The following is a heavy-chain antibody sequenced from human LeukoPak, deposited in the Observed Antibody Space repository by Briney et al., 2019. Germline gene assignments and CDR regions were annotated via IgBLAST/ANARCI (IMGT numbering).Heavy chain of an antibody. D-gene: IGHD2-2*02. CDR1: GYTFTSYY. Sequence: ASVKVSCKASGYTFTSYYMHWVRQAPGQGLEWMGIINPSGGSTSYAQKFQGRVTMTRDMSTSTVYMELSSLRSEDTAVYYCARVSGYCSSTSCYIHDYSNYVFDYWGQGTLVTVSS. CDR2: INPSGGST. V-gene: IGHV1-46*01. CDR3: ARVSGYCSSTSCYIHDYSNYVFDY. J-gene: IGHJ4*02.